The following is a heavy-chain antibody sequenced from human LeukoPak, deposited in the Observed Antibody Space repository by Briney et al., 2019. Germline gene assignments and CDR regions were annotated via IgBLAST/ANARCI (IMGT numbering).Heavy chain of an antibody. Sequence: PSETLSLTCAVYGGSFSGYYWSWIRQPPGKGLEWIGEINHSGSTNYNPSLKSRVTISIDTSKNQFSLKLNSVTAADTTVYYCARTGYSYGYKGEMHYYYYMDVWGKGTPVTVSS. V-gene: IGHV4-34*01. D-gene: IGHD5-18*01. CDR3: ARTGYSYGYKGEMHYYYYMDV. CDR1: GGSFSGYY. J-gene: IGHJ6*03. CDR2: INHSGST.